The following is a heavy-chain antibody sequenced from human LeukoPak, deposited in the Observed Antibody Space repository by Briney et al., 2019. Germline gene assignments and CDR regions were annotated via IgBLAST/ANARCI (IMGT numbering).Heavy chain of an antibody. CDR1: GFTFSSYG. CDR2: ISYDGSNK. V-gene: IGHV3-30*18. CDR3: AKDRRAGDDAFDI. D-gene: IGHD6-19*01. J-gene: IGHJ3*02. Sequence: PGGSLRLSCAASGFTFSSYGMHWVRQAPGKGLEWAAFISYDGSNKYYADSVKGRFTISRDNSKNTLYLQMNSLRAEDTAVYYCAKDRRAGDDAFDIWGQGTMVTVSS.